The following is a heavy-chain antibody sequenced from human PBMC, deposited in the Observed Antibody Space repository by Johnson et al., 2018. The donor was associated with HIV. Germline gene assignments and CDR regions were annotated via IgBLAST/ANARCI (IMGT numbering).Heavy chain of an antibody. Sequence: VQLVESGGGVVQPGRSLRLSCVASGFTFDDYGMSWVRQAPGKGLEWVSGINWNGGSTGYADSVKGRFTISRDNAKNSLYLQMSSLRAEDTAVYYCARVGPRSKGGPVDAFDIWGQGTMVTVSS. CDR3: ARVGPRSKGGPVDAFDI. V-gene: IGHV3-20*04. D-gene: IGHD3-16*01. CDR2: INWNGGST. J-gene: IGHJ3*02. CDR1: GFTFDDYG.